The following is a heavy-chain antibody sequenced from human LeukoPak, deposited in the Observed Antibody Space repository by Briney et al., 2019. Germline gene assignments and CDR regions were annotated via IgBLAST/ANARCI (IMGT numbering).Heavy chain of an antibody. CDR1: GYSISSGYY. J-gene: IGHJ4*02. CDR2: IYHSGST. CDR3: ATSYSGSLPFDY. V-gene: IGHV4-38-2*02. Sequence: SETLSLTCTVSGYSISSGYYWGWIRQPPGKGLEGIGSIYHSGSTYYNPSLKSRVTISVDTSKNQFSLKLSSVTAADTAVYYCATSYSGSLPFDYWGQGTLVTVSS. D-gene: IGHD1-26*01.